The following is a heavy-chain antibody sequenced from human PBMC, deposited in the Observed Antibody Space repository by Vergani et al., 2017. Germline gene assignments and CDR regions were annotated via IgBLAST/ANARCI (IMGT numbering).Heavy chain of an antibody. J-gene: IGHJ4*02. CDR2: IWYDGSNK. CDR1: GFTFSSYG. D-gene: IGHD3-22*01. V-gene: IGHV3-33*01. CDR3: ARDRGREAYYYDSSGYSDY. Sequence: QVQLVESGGSVVQPGRSPRLSCAASGFTFSSYGMHWVRQAPGKGLEWVAVIWYDGSNKYYADSVKGRFTISRDNSKNTLYLQMNSLRAEDTAVYYCARDRGREAYYYDSSGYSDYWGQGTLVTVSS.